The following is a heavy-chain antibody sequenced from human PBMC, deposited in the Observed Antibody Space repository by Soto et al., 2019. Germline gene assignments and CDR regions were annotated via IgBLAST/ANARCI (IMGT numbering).Heavy chain of an antibody. V-gene: IGHV1-69*01. J-gene: IGHJ6*02. CDR2: IIPIFGTA. Sequence: QVQLVQSGAEVKKPGSSVKVSCKASGGTFSSYAISWVRQAPGQGLEWMGGIIPIFGTANYAQKFQGRVTITADDSTGRAYMALSSLRSEDTAVYYCARGEGFSAVTPKNGMEVWGQGTTVTVSS. CDR1: GGTFSSYA. CDR3: ARGEGFSAVTPKNGMEV. D-gene: IGHD4-17*01.